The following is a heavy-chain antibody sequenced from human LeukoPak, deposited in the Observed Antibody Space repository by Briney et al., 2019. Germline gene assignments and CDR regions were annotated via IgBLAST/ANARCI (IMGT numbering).Heavy chain of an antibody. CDR3: ARFVVVPAATKYFDL. CDR2: IHNSGHT. Sequence: SETLSLTCTVSGDSISNYYWSWIRQPPGKGLEWIAYIHNSGHTNSNPSLKSRVTISIDTSKSQFPLKLSSVTAADTAMYYCARFVVVPAATKYFDLWGRGTLVTVSS. D-gene: IGHD2-2*01. J-gene: IGHJ2*01. V-gene: IGHV4-4*08. CDR1: GDSISNYY.